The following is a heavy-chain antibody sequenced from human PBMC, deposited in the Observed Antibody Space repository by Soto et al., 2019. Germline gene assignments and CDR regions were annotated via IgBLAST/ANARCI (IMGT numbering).Heavy chain of an antibody. J-gene: IGHJ6*02. CDR3: ARALGYNYGDRDHYYGMDV. D-gene: IGHD5-18*01. V-gene: IGHV3-30-3*01. CDR2: ISYDGSNK. Sequence: QGQLVESGGGVVQPGRSLRLSCAASGFTFTAYGMHWVRQAPGKALEWVAVISYDGSNKYYADSVKGRFTLSRDNSNYMLYLQMDSLRPDDTAVYYCARALGYNYGDRDHYYGMDVWGQGTTVTVSS. CDR1: GFTFTAYG.